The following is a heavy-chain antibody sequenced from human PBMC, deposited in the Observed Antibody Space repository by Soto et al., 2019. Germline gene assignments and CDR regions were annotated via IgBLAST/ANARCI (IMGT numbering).Heavy chain of an antibody. Sequence: TLSLTCAVSGGSISSGGYSWSWIRQPPGKGLEWIGYIYHSGSTYYNPSLKSRVTISVDRSKNQFSLKLSSVTAADTAVYYCASASFGGAMGHFDYWGQGTLVTVSS. CDR1: GGSISSGGYS. D-gene: IGHD3-16*01. CDR3: ASASFGGAMGHFDY. CDR2: IYHSGST. J-gene: IGHJ4*02. V-gene: IGHV4-30-2*02.